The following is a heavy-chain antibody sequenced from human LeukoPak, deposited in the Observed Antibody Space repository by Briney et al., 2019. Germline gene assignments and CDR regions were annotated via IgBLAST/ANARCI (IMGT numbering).Heavy chain of an antibody. CDR2: IYYSGNT. D-gene: IGHD3-9*01. CDR3: ARVRLVGYDILTGYYSFDY. V-gene: IGHV4-59*01. Sequence: KPSETLSPTCTVSGGSISTYSWSWIRQPPGKGLEWIGYIYYSGNTNYNPSLKSRVTISVDTSKNQFSLKLSSVTAADTAVYYCARVRLVGYDILTGYYSFDYWGQGTLVTVSS. CDR1: GGSISTYS. J-gene: IGHJ4*02.